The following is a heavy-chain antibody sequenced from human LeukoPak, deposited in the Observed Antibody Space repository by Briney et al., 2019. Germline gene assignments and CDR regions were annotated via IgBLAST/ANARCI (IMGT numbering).Heavy chain of an antibody. D-gene: IGHD2-21*02. CDR1: GGSISSYY. Sequence: SETLSLTCTVSGGSISSYYWSWIRQPAGKGLEWIGRIYTSGSTNYNPSLKSRVTMSVDTSKNQFSLKLSSVTAADTAVYYCARGRDELLFPGHDAFDIWGQGTMVTVSS. J-gene: IGHJ3*02. CDR3: ARGRDELLFPGHDAFDI. V-gene: IGHV4-4*07. CDR2: IYTSGST.